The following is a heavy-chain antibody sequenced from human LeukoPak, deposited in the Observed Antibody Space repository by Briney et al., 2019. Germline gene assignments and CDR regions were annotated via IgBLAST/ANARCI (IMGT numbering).Heavy chain of an antibody. CDR2: IIPIFGTA. D-gene: IGHD7-27*01. Sequence: SVKVSCKASGGTFSSYAISWVRQAPGQGLEWMGGIIPIFGTANYAQKFQGTVTITTDESTSTAYMELSSLRSEDTAVYYCAMNWGSDDYYYMDVWGKGTTVTVSS. J-gene: IGHJ6*03. V-gene: IGHV1-69*05. CDR1: GGTFSSYA. CDR3: AMNWGSDDYYYMDV.